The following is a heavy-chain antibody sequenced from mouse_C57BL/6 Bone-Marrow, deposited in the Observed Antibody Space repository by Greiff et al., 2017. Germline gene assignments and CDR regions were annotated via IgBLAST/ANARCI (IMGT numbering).Heavy chain of an antibody. D-gene: IGHD3-3*01. CDR1: GYTFTSYW. V-gene: IGHV1-59*01. J-gene: IGHJ3*01. CDR3: ARTGTGGGFAY. CDR2: IDPSDSYT. Sequence: QVQLQQPGAELVRPGTSVKLSCKASGYTFTSYWMHWVKQRPGQGLEWIGVIDPSDSYTNYNQKFKGKATLTVDTSSSTAYMQLSSLTSEDSAVYYGARTGTGGGFAYWGQGTLVTVSA.